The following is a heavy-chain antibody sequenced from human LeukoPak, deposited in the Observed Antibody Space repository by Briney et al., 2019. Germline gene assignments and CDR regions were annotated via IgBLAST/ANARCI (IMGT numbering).Heavy chain of an antibody. J-gene: IGHJ4*02. CDR1: GGSINNYY. D-gene: IGHD6-13*01. Sequence: SETLSLTCTVSGGSINNYYWSWIRQPAGKGLEWIGRVYTSGSTDYNPSLKSRVTMSVDTSKNQFSLKLSSVTAADTAVYYCASLRPAIAAAIDYWGQGTLVTVSS. V-gene: IGHV4-4*07. CDR3: ASLRPAIAAAIDY. CDR2: VYTSGST.